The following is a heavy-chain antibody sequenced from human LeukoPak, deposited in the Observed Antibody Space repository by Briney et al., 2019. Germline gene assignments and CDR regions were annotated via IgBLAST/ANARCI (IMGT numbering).Heavy chain of an antibody. D-gene: IGHD3-3*01. J-gene: IGHJ4*02. V-gene: IGHV3-21*01. CDR2: ISSSSSYI. CDR1: GFTFSSDS. Sequence: GGSLRLSCAASGFTFSSDSMNWVRQAPGKGLEWVSSISSSSSYIYYADSVKGRFTISRDNAKNSLYLQMNSLRAEDTAVYYCARVTRETITIFGVVTPYNFDYWGQGTLVTVSS. CDR3: ARVTRETITIFGVVTPYNFDY.